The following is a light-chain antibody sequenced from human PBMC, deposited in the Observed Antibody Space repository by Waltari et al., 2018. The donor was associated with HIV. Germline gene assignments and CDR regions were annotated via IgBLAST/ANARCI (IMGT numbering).Light chain of an antibody. CDR2: NNN. V-gene: IGLV1-51*01. CDR3: ATWDSSLNGVL. J-gene: IGLJ2*01. CDR1: TSNIGNNF. Sequence: QSVLTPPPSVSATPGQKVTISSSGSTSNIGNNFVSWYCRIPGTRPKLLIYNNNERPSGIPARFSGSKSGTSATLGITGLQTGDEADYYCATWDSSLNGVLFGGGTKLTAL.